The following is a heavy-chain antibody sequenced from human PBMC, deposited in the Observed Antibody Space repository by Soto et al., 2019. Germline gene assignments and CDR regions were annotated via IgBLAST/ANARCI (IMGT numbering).Heavy chain of an antibody. D-gene: IGHD6-19*01. Sequence: PGGSLRLSCAACGFTFSSYAMSWVRQAPKKGLEWVSAISGSSGRTYYADSVKGRFTISRDNSKNTLYLQMNSLRAEDTAVYFCAKAESTYSSGWYAYWGRGAEVTVSS. CDR3: AKAESTYSSGWYAY. CDR2: ISGSSGRT. J-gene: IGHJ4*02. CDR1: GFTFSSYA. V-gene: IGHV3-23*01.